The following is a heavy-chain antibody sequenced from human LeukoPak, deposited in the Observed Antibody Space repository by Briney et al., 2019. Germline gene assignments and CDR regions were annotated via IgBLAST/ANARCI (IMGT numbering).Heavy chain of an antibody. V-gene: IGHV4-34*01. D-gene: IGHD1-26*01. CDR3: ARGGFVGAPTADAFDI. CDR2: INHSGST. Sequence: PSETLSLTCTVYGGTFSSYYWSWIRQPPGKGLEWIGEINHSGSTNYNASLKSRVTISVDTSKNQFSLKLSSVTAADTAVYYCARGGFVGAPTADAFDIWGQGTMVTVSS. CDR1: GGTFSSYY. J-gene: IGHJ3*02.